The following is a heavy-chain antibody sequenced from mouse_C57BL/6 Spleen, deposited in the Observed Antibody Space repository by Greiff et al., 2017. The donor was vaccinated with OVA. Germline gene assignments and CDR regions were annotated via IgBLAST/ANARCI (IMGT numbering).Heavy chain of an antibody. CDR1: GYAFSSYW. Sequence: QVQLQQSGAELVKPGASVKISCKASGYAFSSYWMNWVKQRPGKGLEWIGQIYPGDGDTNYNGKFKGKATLTADKSSSTAYMQLSSLTSEDSAVYFCARSGGAYDYDGGSWFAYWGQGTLVTVSA. J-gene: IGHJ3*01. CDR2: IYPGDGDT. D-gene: IGHD2-4*01. CDR3: ARSGGAYDYDGGSWFAY. V-gene: IGHV1-80*01.